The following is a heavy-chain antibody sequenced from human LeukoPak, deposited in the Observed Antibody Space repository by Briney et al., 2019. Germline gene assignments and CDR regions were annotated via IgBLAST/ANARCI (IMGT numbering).Heavy chain of an antibody. V-gene: IGHV4-39*07. CDR2: IYYSGST. Sequence: PSETLSLTCTVSGGSISSSSYYWGWIRQPPGKGPEWIGGIYYSGSTYYNPSLKSRVTISVDTSKNQFSLKLSSVTAADTAVYYCARESRWGGLSYYFDYWGQGTLVTVSS. J-gene: IGHJ4*02. CDR3: ARESRWGGLSYYFDY. CDR1: GGSISSSSYY. D-gene: IGHD3-16*02.